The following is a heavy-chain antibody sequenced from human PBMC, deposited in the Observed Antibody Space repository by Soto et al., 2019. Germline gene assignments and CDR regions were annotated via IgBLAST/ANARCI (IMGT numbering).Heavy chain of an antibody. CDR3: VRDLAPMADY. CDR2: ILYDGSKK. J-gene: IGHJ4*02. Sequence: PGGSLRLSCVASGFNLNTYGIYWVRQAPGKGLQWVAQILYDGSKKHYADSVRGRFTITRDNSKNTVYLQMDSLSVDDTAMYYCVRDLAPMADYLGQGTLVTVSS. V-gene: IGHV3-30*03. CDR1: GFNLNTYG. D-gene: IGHD3-16*01.